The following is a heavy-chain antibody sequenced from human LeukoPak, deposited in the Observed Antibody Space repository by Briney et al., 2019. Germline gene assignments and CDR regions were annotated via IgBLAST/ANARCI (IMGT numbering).Heavy chain of an antibody. CDR3: ARDAYGYSYFDW. CDR2: TYYRSKWFN. CDR1: GDSFSSNSAT. V-gene: IGHV6-1*01. D-gene: IGHD5-24*01. J-gene: IGHJ4*02. Sequence: SQTLSLTCAISGDSFSSNSATWNWIRQSPSRGLEWLGRTYYRSKWFNDYAVSVKSRITINPDTSKNQFSPQLDSVTPEDTAVYYCARDAYGYSYFDWWGQGTLVTVSS.